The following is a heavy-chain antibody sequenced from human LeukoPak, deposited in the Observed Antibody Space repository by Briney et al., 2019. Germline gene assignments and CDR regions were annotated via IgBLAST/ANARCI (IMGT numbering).Heavy chain of an antibody. Sequence: GASVKVSCKASSYTLTNYGISWVRQAPGQGLEWMGWISAYNGNTNYAQNLQGRVTMTTDTSTNIAYMELRSLRSDDTAVYYCARDQDPGAFDIWGQGTMVTVSS. V-gene: IGHV1-18*01. CDR2: ISAYNGNT. J-gene: IGHJ3*02. CDR1: SYTLTNYG. CDR3: ARDQDPGAFDI.